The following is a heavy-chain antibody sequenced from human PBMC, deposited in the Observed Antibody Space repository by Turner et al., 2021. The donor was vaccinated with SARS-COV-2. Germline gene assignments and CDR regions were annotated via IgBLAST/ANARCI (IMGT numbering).Heavy chain of an antibody. V-gene: IGHV1-8*01. CDR2: MNPNSGNT. CDR1: GYTFTSYD. Sequence: QVQLVQSGAEVEKPGASVKVSCKVSGYTFTSYDINWVRQATGQGLEWMGLMNPNSGNTGYAQKFQGRVTMTRNTSISTAYMELSSLRSEDTAVYYCARGLSRPYTAMVAYWGQGTLVTVSS. CDR3: ARGLSRPYTAMVAY. D-gene: IGHD5-18*01. J-gene: IGHJ4*02.